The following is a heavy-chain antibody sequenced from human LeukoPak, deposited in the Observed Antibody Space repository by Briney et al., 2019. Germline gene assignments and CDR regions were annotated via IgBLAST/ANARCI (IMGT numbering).Heavy chain of an antibody. CDR1: GGSISSGGYY. V-gene: IGHV4-31*03. CDR3: ASARYCSGGSCYRWFDP. Sequence: SHTLSLTCTVSGGSISSGGYYWSWIRNHPGKGLEWIGYIYYSGSTYYNPFLKSRVTISVDTSKNQFSLKLSSVPAAATAVYYCASARYCSGGSCYRWFDPWGQGTLVTVSS. J-gene: IGHJ5*02. D-gene: IGHD2-15*01. CDR2: IYYSGST.